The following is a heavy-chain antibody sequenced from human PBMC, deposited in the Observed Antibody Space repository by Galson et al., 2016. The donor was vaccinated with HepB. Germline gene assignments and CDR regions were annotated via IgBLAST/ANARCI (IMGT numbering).Heavy chain of an antibody. CDR2: INRDESST. J-gene: IGHJ4*02. V-gene: IGHV3-74*01. CDR3: ARVGIGTSWYFDY. CDR1: GFTFSSYY. D-gene: IGHD6-13*01. Sequence: SLRLSCAASGFTFSSYYMHWVRQAPGKGLVWVSRINRDESSTSYADCVKGRFTISRDNAKKSLYLQMHSLRAEDTAVYYCARVGIGTSWYFDYWGQGNLVTVSA.